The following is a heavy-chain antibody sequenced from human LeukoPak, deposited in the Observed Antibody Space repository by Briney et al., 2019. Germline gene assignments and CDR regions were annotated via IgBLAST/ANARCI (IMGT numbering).Heavy chain of an antibody. D-gene: IGHD7-27*01. CDR2: VSNSADTR. Sequence: EGSLRLSCAASGFTFSDYYMSWIRQTPGKGLEWLAYVSNSADTRKYADSVTGRFTISRDNAKNSVFLQMNSLRAEDSGVYYCARDVRGRTPLKLGMKWFDPWGQGTRVTVSS. CDR1: GFTFSDYY. CDR3: ARDVRGRTPLKLGMKWFDP. V-gene: IGHV3-11*01. J-gene: IGHJ5*02.